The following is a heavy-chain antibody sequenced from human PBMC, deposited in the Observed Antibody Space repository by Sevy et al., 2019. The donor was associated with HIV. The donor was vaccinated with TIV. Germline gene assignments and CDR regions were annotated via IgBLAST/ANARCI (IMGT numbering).Heavy chain of an antibody. CDR3: ARGRKTTEEWLEELDYYYGLDV. CDR2: VRNDGSNK. V-gene: IGHV3-30*02. J-gene: IGHJ6*02. Sequence: GSLRLSCAASGFSLTTSDMHWVRQAPGKGLEWVAYVRNDGSNKYYADSVRDRFTISRDSPKNTLYLQMNSLRDEETAIYYCARGRKTTEEWLEELDYYYGLDVWGQGTTVTVSS. CDR1: GFSLTTSD. D-gene: IGHD2-8*01.